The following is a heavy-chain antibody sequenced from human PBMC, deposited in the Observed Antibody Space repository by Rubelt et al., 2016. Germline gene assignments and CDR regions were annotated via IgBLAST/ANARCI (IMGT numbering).Heavy chain of an antibody. CDR1: GSSFSSGSFC. J-gene: IGHJ5*02. CDR2: SCESGTT. V-gene: IGHV4-39*01. CDR3: ARQRIVRDMTIGGWFDP. Sequence: QLQLQESGPGLVKPSETLSLYCTVSGSSFSSGSFCWAWLRQAPGRGLDWLGSSCESGTTYDRSSLKSRVSISGKTSRNQCSLTLSSVTAADTAVYYCARQRIVRDMTIGGWFDPWGQGSLVTVSS. D-gene: IGHD1-26*01.